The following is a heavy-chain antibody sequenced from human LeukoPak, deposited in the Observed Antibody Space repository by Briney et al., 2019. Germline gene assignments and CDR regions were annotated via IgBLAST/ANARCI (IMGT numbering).Heavy chain of an antibody. CDR1: GLSVSSNY. V-gene: IGHV3-53*01. J-gene: IGHJ4*02. Sequence: PGGSLRLSCAASGLSVSSNYMSWFRQAPGKGLEWVSVIYSGGSTYYADSVKGRFTISRDNSKNTPYLHMNSLRAEDTAVYYCARGSLLGLVAASGLYYLDYWGQGTLVTVSS. D-gene: IGHD6-13*01. CDR3: ARGSLLGLVAASGLYYLDY. CDR2: IYSGGST.